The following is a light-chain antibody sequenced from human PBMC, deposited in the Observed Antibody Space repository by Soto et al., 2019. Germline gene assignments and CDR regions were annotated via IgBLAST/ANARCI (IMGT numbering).Light chain of an antibody. V-gene: IGKV3-20*01. J-gene: IGKJ4*01. CDR3: QQYNNWPPVT. CDR2: LAS. Sequence: EIVLAQSPGTLSLSPGERATLSCRASQSVSSSYLAWYQQKPGQAPRLLIYLASSRAPGIPDRFSGGGSGTDFTLTISRLEPEDFAVYYCQQYNNWPPVTFGGGTKVDIK. CDR1: QSVSSSY.